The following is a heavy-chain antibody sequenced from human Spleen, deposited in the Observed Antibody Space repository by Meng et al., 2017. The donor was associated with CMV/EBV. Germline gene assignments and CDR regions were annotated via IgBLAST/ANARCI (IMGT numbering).Heavy chain of an antibody. CDR3: ARDRWFGESLFDY. Sequence: GPARVKTPSTPSLPCTVAGGSSMSYYWSWIRQPAGKGLEWIGRIYTSGSTNYNPSLKSRVTMSVDTSKNQFSLKLSSVTAADTAVYYCARDRWFGESLFDYWGQGTLVTVSS. CDR1: GGSSMSYY. D-gene: IGHD3-10*01. CDR2: IYTSGST. V-gene: IGHV4-4*07. J-gene: IGHJ4*02.